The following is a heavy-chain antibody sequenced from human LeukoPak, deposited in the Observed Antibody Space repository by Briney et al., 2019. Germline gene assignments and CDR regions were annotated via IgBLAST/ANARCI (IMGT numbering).Heavy chain of an antibody. J-gene: IGHJ4*02. CDR2: IGGSGGST. D-gene: IGHD6-6*01. CDR3: AKGSSRDDDNDY. V-gene: IGHV3-23*01. CDR1: GFTFSTYA. Sequence: GSLRLSCAASGFTFSTYAMSWVRQAPGKGLEWVSVIGGSGGSTYYADSVKGRFTISRDNSKNTLYLQMNSLRAEDTAVYYCAKGSSRDDDNDYWGQGTLVTVSS.